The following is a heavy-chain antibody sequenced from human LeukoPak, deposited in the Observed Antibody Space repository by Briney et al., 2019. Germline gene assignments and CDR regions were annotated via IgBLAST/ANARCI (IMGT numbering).Heavy chain of an antibody. V-gene: IGHV1-69*06. D-gene: IGHD1-26*01. Sequence: SVKVSCKASGGTFSSYAISWVRQAPGQGLEWMGGIIPIFGTANYAQKFQGRVTITADKSTSTAYMELSSLRSEDTAVYYCAKVGSGSYQYSDYWGQGTLVTVSS. CDR3: AKVGSGSYQYSDY. CDR1: GGTFSSYA. CDR2: IIPIFGTA. J-gene: IGHJ4*02.